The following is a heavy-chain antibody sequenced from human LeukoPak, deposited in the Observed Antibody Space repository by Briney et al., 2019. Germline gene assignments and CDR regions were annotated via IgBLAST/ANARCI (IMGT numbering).Heavy chain of an antibody. CDR2: IYYSGST. CDR3: ARAYSSGWYYFDY. CDR1: GGSISSYY. Sequence: SETLFLTCTVSGGSISSYYWSWIRQPPGKGLEWIGYIYYSGSTNYNPSLKSRVTISVDTSKNQFSLKLSSVTAADTAVYYCARAYSSGWYYFDYWGQGTLVTVSS. D-gene: IGHD6-19*01. V-gene: IGHV4-59*08. J-gene: IGHJ4*02.